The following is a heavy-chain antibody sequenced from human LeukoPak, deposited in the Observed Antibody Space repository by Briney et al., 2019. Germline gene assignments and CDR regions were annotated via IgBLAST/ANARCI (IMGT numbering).Heavy chain of an antibody. V-gene: IGHV1-69*13. CDR3: ARVGYSYRVVGSFDY. CDR1: GGTFISYA. D-gene: IGHD5-18*01. J-gene: IGHJ4*02. Sequence: ASVKVSCKASGGTFISYAISWVRQAPGQGLEWMGGIIPIFGTANYAQKFQGRVTITADESTSTAYMELSSLRSEDTAVYYCARVGYSYRVVGSFDYWGQGTLVTVSS. CDR2: IIPIFGTA.